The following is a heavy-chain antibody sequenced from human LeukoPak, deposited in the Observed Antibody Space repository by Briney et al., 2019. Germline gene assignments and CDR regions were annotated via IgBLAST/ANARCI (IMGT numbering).Heavy chain of an antibody. V-gene: IGHV3-9*01. CDR2: ISWNSGSI. Sequence: PGGSLRLSCAASGFTFSNSPMNWVRQAPGKGLEWVSGISWNSGSIGYADSVKGRFTISRDNAKNSLYLQMNSLRAEDTALYYCAKGLRLGELSPLGYWGQGTLVTVSS. J-gene: IGHJ4*02. CDR1: GFTFSNSP. D-gene: IGHD3-16*02. CDR3: AKGLRLGELSPLGY.